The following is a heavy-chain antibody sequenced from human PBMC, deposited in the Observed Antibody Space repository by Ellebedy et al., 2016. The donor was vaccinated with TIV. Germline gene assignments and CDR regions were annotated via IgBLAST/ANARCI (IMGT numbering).Heavy chain of an antibody. J-gene: IGHJ6*02. CDR1: GGSISTYS. Sequence: SETLSLXCTVSGGSISTYSWSWIRQPPGKGLEWIGYIYYSGSTNYNPSLKSRVTISVDTSKNQFSLKLSSVTAADSAVYYCVRSEGYAMDVWGQGTTVTVSS. CDR2: IYYSGST. V-gene: IGHV4-59*01. CDR3: VRSEGYAMDV.